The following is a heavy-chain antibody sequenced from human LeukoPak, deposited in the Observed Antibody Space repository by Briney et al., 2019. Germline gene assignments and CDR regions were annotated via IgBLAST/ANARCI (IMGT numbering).Heavy chain of an antibody. CDR1: GFTFSSYR. D-gene: IGHD2-2*01. CDR3: AKMPDFDY. CDR2: INSDGSST. Sequence: PGGSLRLSCAASGFTFSSYRMHWVRQAPGKGLVWVSRINSDGSSTNYADSVKGRFAISRDNAKNSLYLQMNSLRSEDTAVYYCAKMPDFDYWGQGTLVTVSS. J-gene: IGHJ4*02. V-gene: IGHV3-74*01.